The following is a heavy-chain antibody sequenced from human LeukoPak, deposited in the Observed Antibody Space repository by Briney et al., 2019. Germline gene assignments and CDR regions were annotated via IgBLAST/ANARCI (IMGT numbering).Heavy chain of an antibody. Sequence: SETLSLTCTVSGGSISSYYWSWIRQPPGKGLEWIGYIYYSGSTNYNPSLKSRVTISVDTSKNQFSLKLSSVTAADTAVYYCAKPLAAAGAFDYWGQGTLVTVSS. J-gene: IGHJ4*02. CDR1: GGSISSYY. CDR3: AKPLAAAGAFDY. CDR2: IYYSGST. V-gene: IGHV4-59*08. D-gene: IGHD6-13*01.